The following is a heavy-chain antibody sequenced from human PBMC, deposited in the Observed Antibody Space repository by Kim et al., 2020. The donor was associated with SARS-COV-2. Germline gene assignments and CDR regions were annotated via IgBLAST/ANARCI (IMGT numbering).Heavy chain of an antibody. Sequence: SETLSLICSVSGGSISRYYWSWIRQPPGKGLEWMGNIYYTGSSNYNPSLKSRVTISVDTSKNQFSLKLNSVTAADTAVYYCARDRGDYTRNRFYSYGMDV. CDR2: IYYTGSS. J-gene: IGHJ6*01. CDR3: ARDRGDYTRNRFYSYGMDV. CDR1: GGSISRYY. D-gene: IGHD2-2*02. V-gene: IGHV4-59*13.